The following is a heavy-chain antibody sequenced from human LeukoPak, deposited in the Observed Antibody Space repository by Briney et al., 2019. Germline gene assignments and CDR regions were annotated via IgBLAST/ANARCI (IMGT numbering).Heavy chain of an antibody. CDR3: ATIDGSSGYYCTVDY. D-gene: IGHD3-22*01. Sequence: GESLKISCKGSGYSFTSYWISWVRQMPGKGLEWMGRIDPSDSYTNYSPSFQGHVTISADKSISTAYLQWSSLKASDTAMCYCATIDGSSGYYCTVDYWGQGTLVTVSS. V-gene: IGHV5-10-1*01. J-gene: IGHJ4*02. CDR2: IDPSDSYT. CDR1: GYSFTSYW.